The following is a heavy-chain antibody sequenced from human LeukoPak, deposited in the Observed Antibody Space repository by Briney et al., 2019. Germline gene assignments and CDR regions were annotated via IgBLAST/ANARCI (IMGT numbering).Heavy chain of an antibody. CDR2: IYTSGST. Sequence: SETLSLTCTVSGGSISSYYWSWIRQPAGKGLEWIGRIYTSGSTNYNPSFKNRVTMSVDTSKNQFSLKLSSVTAADTAVYYCARDRGVVGAPDDAFDIWGQGTMVTVSS. V-gene: IGHV4-4*07. J-gene: IGHJ3*02. CDR1: GGSISSYY. CDR3: ARDRGVVGAPDDAFDI. D-gene: IGHD1-26*01.